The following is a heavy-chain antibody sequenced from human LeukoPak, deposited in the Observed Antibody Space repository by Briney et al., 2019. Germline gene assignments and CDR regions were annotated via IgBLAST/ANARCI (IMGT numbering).Heavy chain of an antibody. D-gene: IGHD5-12*01. CDR1: GGSISSYY. J-gene: IGHJ4*02. CDR3: ARDPSVDPTPRYYFDY. Sequence: SETLSLTCTVSGGSISSYYWSWIRQPPGKGLEWIGYIYYSGSTNYNPSLKSRVTISVDTSKNQFSLKLSSVTAADTAVYYCARDPSVDPTPRYYFDYWGQGTLVTVSS. V-gene: IGHV4-59*01. CDR2: IYYSGST.